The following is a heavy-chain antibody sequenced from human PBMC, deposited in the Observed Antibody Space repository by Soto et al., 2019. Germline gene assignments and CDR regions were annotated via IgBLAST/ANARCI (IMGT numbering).Heavy chain of an antibody. D-gene: IGHD1-1*01. V-gene: IGHV4-34*01. CDR2: MSNRGGT. Sequence: QVQLQQWGAGLLKPSETLSLTCAVYGGFVSSGSYYWSWIRQPPGKGLEWIGEMSNRGGTHFNPSLKSLVTISLDTSKNQFSLKMSSVTAADTALYYCARVERGTATTVVDAFDIWGPGTMVTVSS. CDR3: ARVERGTATTVVDAFDI. CDR1: GGFVSSGSYY. J-gene: IGHJ3*02.